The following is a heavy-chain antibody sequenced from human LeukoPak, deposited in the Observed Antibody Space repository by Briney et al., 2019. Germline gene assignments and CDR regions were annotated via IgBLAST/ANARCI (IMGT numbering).Heavy chain of an antibody. CDR2: IYHSGST. D-gene: IGHD3-22*01. J-gene: IGHJ3*02. Sequence: PSETLSLTCTVSGGSVSSGNYYWSWIRQPPGKGLEWIGYIYHSGSTYYNPSLKSRVTISVDRSKNQFSLKLSSVTAADTAVYYCARGGRITMSENAFDIWGQGTMVTVSS. CDR1: GGSVSSGNYY. V-gene: IGHV4-30-2*01. CDR3: ARGGRITMSENAFDI.